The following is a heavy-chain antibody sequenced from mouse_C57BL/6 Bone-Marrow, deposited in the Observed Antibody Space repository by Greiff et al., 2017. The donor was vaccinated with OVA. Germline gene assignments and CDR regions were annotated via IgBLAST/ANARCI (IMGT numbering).Heavy chain of an antibody. J-gene: IGHJ2*01. CDR3: TRGYYFDY. V-gene: IGHV1-4*01. CDR2: IDPTNDYT. Sequence: LEESGAELAIPGASVKMSCKASGYTFTSYTIHWVKQRPGQGLEWIGYIDPTNDYTNYNQKFKGKATLTADKSSSTAYMQLSSLTSEDSAVYYCTRGYYFDYWGQGTTLTVSS. CDR1: GYTFTSYT.